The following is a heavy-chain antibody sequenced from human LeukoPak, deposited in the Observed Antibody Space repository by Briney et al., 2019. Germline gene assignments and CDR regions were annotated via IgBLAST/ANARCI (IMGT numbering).Heavy chain of an antibody. J-gene: IGHJ5*02. CDR3: AIHIVVVPAAKKKNWFDP. Sequence: SETLSLTCTVSGYSISSGYYWGWIRQPPGKGLEWIGGIYHSGSTYYNPSLKSRVTISVDTSKNQFSLKLSSVTAADTAVYYCAIHIVVVPAAKKKNWFDPWGQGTLVTVSS. V-gene: IGHV4-38-2*02. CDR1: GYSISSGYY. D-gene: IGHD2-2*01. CDR2: IYHSGST.